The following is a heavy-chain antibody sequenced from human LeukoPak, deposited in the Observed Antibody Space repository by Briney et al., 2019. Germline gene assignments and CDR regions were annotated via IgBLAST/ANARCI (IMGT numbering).Heavy chain of an antibody. D-gene: IGHD6-19*01. CDR2: INPNSGGT. CDR1: GYTFTGYY. J-gene: IGHJ5*02. CDR3: ASKDSSGWYEEA. Sequence: ASVKVSCKASGYTFTGYYMHWVRQAPGQGLEWMGWINPNSGGTNYAQKFQGRVTMTRDTSTSTVYMELSSLRSEDTAMYYCASKDSSGWYEEAWGQGTLVTVSS. V-gene: IGHV1-2*02.